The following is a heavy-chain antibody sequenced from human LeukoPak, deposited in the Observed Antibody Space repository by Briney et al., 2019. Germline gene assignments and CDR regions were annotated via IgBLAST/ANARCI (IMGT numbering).Heavy chain of an antibody. D-gene: IGHD6-13*01. V-gene: IGHV3-48*03. Sequence: GGSLRLSCAASGFTFSSYEMNWVRQAPGKGLEWVSYISSSGSTIYYADSVKGRFTISRDNAKNSLYLQMNSLRAEDTAVYYCARGLAAAGTDAYWGQGALVTVSS. CDR2: ISSSGSTI. CDR3: ARGLAAAGTDAY. J-gene: IGHJ4*02. CDR1: GFTFSSYE.